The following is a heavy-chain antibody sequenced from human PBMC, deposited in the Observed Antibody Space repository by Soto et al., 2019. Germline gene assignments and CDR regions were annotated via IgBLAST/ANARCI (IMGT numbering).Heavy chain of an antibody. Sequence: GASVKVSCKASGYTFTGYYMHWVRQAPGQGLEWMGWINPNSGGTNYAQKFQGWVTMTRDTSISTAYMELSRLRSDDTAVYYCARDIYCSGGSCYCGNLTSGPPYYGMDVWGQGTTVTVSS. CDR2: INPNSGGT. CDR1: GYTFTGYY. V-gene: IGHV1-2*04. J-gene: IGHJ6*02. CDR3: ARDIYCSGGSCYCGNLTSGPPYYGMDV. D-gene: IGHD2-15*01.